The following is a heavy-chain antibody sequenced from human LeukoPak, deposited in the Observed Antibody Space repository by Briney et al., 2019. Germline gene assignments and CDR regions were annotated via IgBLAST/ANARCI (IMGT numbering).Heavy chain of an antibody. CDR3: ARRNAYCSSSSCSRASYYYYGMDV. V-gene: IGHV3-11*01. D-gene: IGHD2-2*01. CDR2: ISNSDSAI. CDR1: GFAFSDYY. Sequence: PGGSLRLSCAASGFAFSDYYMSWIRQAPGKGLEYVSDISNSDSAIYYADSVKGRFTISRDNAENSLFLQMNSLRAEDTAVYYCARRNAYCSSSSCSRASYYYYGMDVWGQGTTVTVSS. J-gene: IGHJ6*02.